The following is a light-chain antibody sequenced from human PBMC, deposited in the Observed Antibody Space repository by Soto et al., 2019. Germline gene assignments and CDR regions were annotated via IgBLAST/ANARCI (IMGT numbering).Light chain of an antibody. Sequence: DIVLTQSPGTLSLSPGERATLYCRASQSVSSNHLAWYQQKPGQAPRLLIYGGSSRATGIPVRFSGSGSETEFTLTISSLQSEDSAVYYCQQYNNWPVTFGGGTKVEIK. J-gene: IGKJ4*01. V-gene: IGKV3D-15*01. CDR1: QSVSSN. CDR2: GGS. CDR3: QQYNNWPVT.